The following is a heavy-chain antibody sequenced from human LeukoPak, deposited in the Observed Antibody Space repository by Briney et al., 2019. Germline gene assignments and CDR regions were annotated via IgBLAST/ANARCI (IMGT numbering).Heavy chain of an antibody. V-gene: IGHV1-18*01. J-gene: IGHJ3*02. D-gene: IGHD1-7*01. CDR2: ITAYDGNT. CDR1: GYTFSRYG. Sequence: ASLKLSCTASGYTFSRYGITWVRQAPGQGLEWMGWITAYDGNTNFAQTFQARVTMTTDTSTNTAYMELRSLRSDDTAVYYCARQAFIAGDNWNYVLNGDDALDIWGQGTMVTVSS. CDR3: ARQAFIAGDNWNYVLNGDDALDI.